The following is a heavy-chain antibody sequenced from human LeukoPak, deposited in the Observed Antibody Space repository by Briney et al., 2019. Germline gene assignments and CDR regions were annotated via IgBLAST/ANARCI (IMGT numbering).Heavy chain of an antibody. CDR1: GGSLSSSSYY. Sequence: PSETLSLTCTVSGGSLSSSSYYWGWIRQPPGKGLEWIGSIYYSGSTYYNPSLKSRVTISVDTSKNQFSLKLSSVTAADTAVYYCASPWGSSQDYWGQGTLVTVSS. D-gene: IGHD3-16*01. V-gene: IGHV4-39*01. CDR3: ASPWGSSQDY. CDR2: IYYSGST. J-gene: IGHJ4*02.